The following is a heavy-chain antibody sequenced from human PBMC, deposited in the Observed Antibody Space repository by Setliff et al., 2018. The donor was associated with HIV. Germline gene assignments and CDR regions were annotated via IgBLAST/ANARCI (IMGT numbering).Heavy chain of an antibody. CDR3: ARGPRVSAAVVETPSAY. V-gene: IGHV4-34*01. J-gene: IGHJ4*02. Sequence: SETLSLTCAVYGGSLSGYYWSWIRQSPGKGLEWIGEINHRGSTNYNPSFKSRVTISPDTSKNQFSLKMNSVTAADTALYYCARGPRVSAAVVETPSAYWGQGTRVTVSP. CDR2: INHRGST. CDR1: GGSLSGYY. D-gene: IGHD6-19*01.